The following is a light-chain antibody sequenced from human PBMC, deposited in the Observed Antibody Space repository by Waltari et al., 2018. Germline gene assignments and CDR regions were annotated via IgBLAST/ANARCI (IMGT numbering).Light chain of an antibody. CDR3: QQFNTGYS. V-gene: IGKV3-15*01. CDR2: DAS. J-gene: IGKJ2*01. Sequence: EIVMTQSPATLSVSPWAAATLDCRASRAIANNLAWDEQKPGQPLRLLTYDASTRATGIPARFSGSWSGTEFTLTITSMQSEDSAVYFCQQFNTGYSFGQGTKLEIK. CDR1: RAIANN.